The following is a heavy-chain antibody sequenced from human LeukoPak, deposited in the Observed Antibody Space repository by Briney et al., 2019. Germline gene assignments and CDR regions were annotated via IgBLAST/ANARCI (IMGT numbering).Heavy chain of an antibody. V-gene: IGHV3-74*01. CDR2: INSDGSST. CDR1: GFTFSSYY. J-gene: IGHJ5*02. CDR3: ARAIAVTGTGGYH. Sequence: GGSLRLSCAASGFTFSSYYMHWVRQAPGKGLVWVSRINSDGSSTSYADSVKGRFTISRDNAKNTLYLQMNSLRAKDTAVYYCARAIAVTGTGGYHWGQGTLVTVSS. D-gene: IGHD6-19*01.